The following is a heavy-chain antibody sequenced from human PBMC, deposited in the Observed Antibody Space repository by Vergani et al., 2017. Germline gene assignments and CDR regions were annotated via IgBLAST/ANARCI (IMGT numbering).Heavy chain of an antibody. CDR1: GGTFSSYA. Sequence: QVQLVQSGAEVKKPGSSVKVSCKASGGTFSSYAISWVRQAPGQGLEWMGGIIPIFGTANYAQKFQGGVTITADESTSTAYMELSSLRSEDTAVYYCARDNLYSRPGRYYYYYMDVWGKGTTVTVSS. CDR3: ARDNLYSRPGRYYYYYMDV. D-gene: IGHD3-10*01. CDR2: IIPIFGTA. J-gene: IGHJ6*03. V-gene: IGHV1-69*01.